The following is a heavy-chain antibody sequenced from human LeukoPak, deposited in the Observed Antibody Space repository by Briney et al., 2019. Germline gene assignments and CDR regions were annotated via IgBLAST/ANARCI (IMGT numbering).Heavy chain of an antibody. CDR2: IKSDGST. D-gene: IGHD3-22*01. CDR3: ARAPAEIGGYYPEYFRH. J-gene: IGHJ1*01. Sequence: GGSLRLSCAASGFTFSRYWMHWLRQAPGKGLVWVSRIKSDGSTNYAESVKGRFTISRDNAKNTVSLQMNSLRAEDTGVYYCARAPAEIGGYYPEYFRHWGQGTLVTVSS. CDR1: GFTFSRYW. V-gene: IGHV3-74*01.